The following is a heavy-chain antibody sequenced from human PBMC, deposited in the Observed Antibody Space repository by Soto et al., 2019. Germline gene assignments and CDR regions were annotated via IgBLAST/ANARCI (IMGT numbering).Heavy chain of an antibody. J-gene: IGHJ6*02. CDR1: GFSVSYTY. CDR2: FYDGDAE. D-gene: IGHD2-2*01. Sequence: DVQLVESGGGLVQPGGSLRLSCVVSGFSVSYTYMSWARQAPGKGLEWVSVFYDGDAEYYADSVKGRFTIPRDKYKNTLYLQMNSLRAEDTAVYYCARDMPDGVDVWGQGTTVTVSS. CDR3: ARDMPDGVDV. V-gene: IGHV3-66*01.